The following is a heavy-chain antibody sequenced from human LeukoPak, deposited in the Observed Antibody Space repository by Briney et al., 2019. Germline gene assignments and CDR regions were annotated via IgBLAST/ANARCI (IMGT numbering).Heavy chain of an antibody. J-gene: IGHJ4*02. CDR3: ARDLESFDY. CDR1: GFTFSDYA. V-gene: IGHV3-30*04. CDR2: IRYDGSNK. Sequence: PGGSLRLSCAASGFTFSDYAMHWVRQAPGKGLEWVAIIRYDGSNKYYADSVKGRFTISRDNSKNTLFLQMNSLKAEDTAVYYCARDLESFDYWGQGTLVTVSS.